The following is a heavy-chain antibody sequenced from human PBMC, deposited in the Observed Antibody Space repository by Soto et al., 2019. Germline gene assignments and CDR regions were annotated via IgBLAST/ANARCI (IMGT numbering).Heavy chain of an antibody. CDR2: ISGSGGST. Sequence: GGSLRLSCAASGFTFSSYAMSWVRQAPGKGLEWVSAISGSGGSTYYADSVKGRFTISRDNSKNTLYLQMNSLRAEDTAVYYCAKGSGYSSSWRAEYFKHWGQGTLVTVSS. D-gene: IGHD6-13*01. CDR1: GFTFSSYA. CDR3: AKGSGYSSSWRAEYFKH. J-gene: IGHJ1*01. V-gene: IGHV3-23*01.